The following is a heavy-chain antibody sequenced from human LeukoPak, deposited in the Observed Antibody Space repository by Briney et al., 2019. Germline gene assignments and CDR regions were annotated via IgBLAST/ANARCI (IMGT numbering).Heavy chain of an antibody. V-gene: IGHV3-30*02. CDR3: AKRSRGDIVVVPAAQNYYYMDV. Sequence: GGSLRLSCAASGFTFSSYGMHWVRQAPGKGLEWVAFIRYDGSNKYYADSVKGRFTISRDNSKNTLYLQMNSLRAEDTAVYYCAKRSRGDIVVVPAAQNYYYMDVWGKGTTVTISS. D-gene: IGHD2-2*01. J-gene: IGHJ6*03. CDR1: GFTFSSYG. CDR2: IRYDGSNK.